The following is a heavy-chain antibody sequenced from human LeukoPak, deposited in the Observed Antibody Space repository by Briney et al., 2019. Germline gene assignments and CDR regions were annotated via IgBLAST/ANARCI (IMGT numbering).Heavy chain of an antibody. J-gene: IGHJ4*02. CDR3: ARHRGILGAIAFAN. D-gene: IGHD1-26*01. CDR1: GGSISSSTYY. Sequence: SETLSLTCTVSGGSISSSTYYWGWIRQPPGKGPEWIGSIYYSGSTYYNPSLTSRVTISVENSKNQFSLKLSSVSAADMAVYYCARHRGILGAIAFANWGQGTLVTVSS. V-gene: IGHV4-39*01. CDR2: IYYSGST.